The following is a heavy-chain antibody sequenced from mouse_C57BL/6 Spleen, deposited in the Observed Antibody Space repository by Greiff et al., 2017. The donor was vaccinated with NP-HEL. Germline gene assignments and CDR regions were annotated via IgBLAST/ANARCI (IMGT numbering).Heavy chain of an antibody. V-gene: IGHV5-17*01. Sequence: EVKLMESGGGLVKPGGSLKLSCAASGFTFSDYGMHWVRQAPEKGLEWVAYISSGSSTIYYADTVKGRFTISRDNAKNTLFLQMTSLRSEDTAMYYCARKDHSNWYCDYWGQGTTLTVSS. J-gene: IGHJ2*01. CDR1: GFTFSDYG. CDR3: ARKDHSNWYCDY. CDR2: ISSGSSTI. D-gene: IGHD2-5*01.